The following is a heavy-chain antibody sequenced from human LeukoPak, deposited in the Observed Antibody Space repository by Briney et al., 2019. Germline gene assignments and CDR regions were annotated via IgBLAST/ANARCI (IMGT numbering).Heavy chain of an antibody. V-gene: IGHV1-69*04. D-gene: IGHD6-13*01. Sequence: RASVKVSCKASGGTFSSYAISWVRQAPGQGLEWMGRIIPILGIANYAQKFQGRVTITADKSTSTAYMELSSLRSEDTAVYYCAVPGYSSSWYFDYWGQGTLVTVSS. CDR3: AVPGYSSSWYFDY. CDR2: IIPILGIA. CDR1: GGTFSSYA. J-gene: IGHJ4*02.